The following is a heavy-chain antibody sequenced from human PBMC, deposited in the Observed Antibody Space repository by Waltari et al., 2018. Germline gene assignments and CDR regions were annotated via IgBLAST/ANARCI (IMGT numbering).Heavy chain of an antibody. CDR3: ARDASSSTSIYYYYGMDV. Sequence: QLQLQESGPGLVKPSETLSLTCTVSGGAISSSSYYWGWIRQPPGKELEWIGNIYYSGSTYYNPSLKSRVTISVDTSKNQFSLKLSSVTAADTAVYYCARDASSSTSIYYYYGMDVWGQGTTVTVSS. V-gene: IGHV4-39*07. CDR2: IYYSGST. D-gene: IGHD6-13*01. CDR1: GGAISSSSYY. J-gene: IGHJ6*02.